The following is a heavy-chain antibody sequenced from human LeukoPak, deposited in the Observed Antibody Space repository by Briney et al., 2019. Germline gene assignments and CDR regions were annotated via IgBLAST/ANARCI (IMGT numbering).Heavy chain of an antibody. D-gene: IGHD3-10*01. Sequence: HPGGSLRLSCAASGFTFSSYAMIWVRQAPGKGLEWVSGISSSGSDTYYADSVKGRFTISRDNSKNTLYLQMNSLRAEDTAVYYCAKRGSTSWFDPWGQGTLVTVSS. CDR1: GFTFSSYA. J-gene: IGHJ5*02. CDR2: ISSSGSDT. V-gene: IGHV3-23*01. CDR3: AKRGSTSWFDP.